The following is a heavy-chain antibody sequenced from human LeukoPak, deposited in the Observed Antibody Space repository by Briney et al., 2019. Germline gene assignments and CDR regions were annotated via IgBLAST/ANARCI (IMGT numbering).Heavy chain of an antibody. J-gene: IGHJ4*02. Sequence: QPGRSLRLSCAASGFTFSSYGMHWVRQSPGRGLEWVSFLSFDGSNESYADSLKGRFTISRDNSKNTLYLQMNSLRAEDTAVYYCARGCPFDYWGQGTLVTVSS. CDR3: ARGCPFDY. CDR1: GFTFSSYG. V-gene: IGHV3-30*03. D-gene: IGHD3-10*01. CDR2: LSFDGSNE.